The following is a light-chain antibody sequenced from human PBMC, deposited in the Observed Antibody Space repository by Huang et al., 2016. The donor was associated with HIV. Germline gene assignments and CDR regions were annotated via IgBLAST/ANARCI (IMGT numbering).Light chain of an antibody. J-gene: IGKJ1*01. CDR2: GAS. Sequence: EIVMTQSPGTLSLSPGEIATLTCRPSQSVSSNLAGYQHKPCQAPRLLIYGASTRATGVPARFSGSGSGTEFTLTISSLQSDDFVVYYCQQYQDWPRTFGQGTKVEIK. V-gene: IGKV3-15*01. CDR1: QSVSSN. CDR3: QQYQDWPRT.